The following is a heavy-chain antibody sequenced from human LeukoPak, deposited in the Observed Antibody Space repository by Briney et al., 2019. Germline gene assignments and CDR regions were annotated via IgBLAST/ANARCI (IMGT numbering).Heavy chain of an antibody. CDR3: SKGGGTVIYY. CDR1: GFTFSNYW. D-gene: IGHD4-17*01. J-gene: IGHJ4*02. Sequence: GGSLRLSCAASGFTFSNYWMHWVRQAPGKGLVWVSRINSDGSSTTSADSVKGRFTISRDNAKNTLYLHMNSLRAQDTAVYYWSKGGGTVIYYWGQGTLVTVSS. CDR2: INSDGSST. V-gene: IGHV3-74*01.